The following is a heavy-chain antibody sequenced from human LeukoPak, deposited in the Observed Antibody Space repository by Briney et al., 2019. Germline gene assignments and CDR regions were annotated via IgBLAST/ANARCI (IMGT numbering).Heavy chain of an antibody. Sequence: ASVKVSCKASGYTFTDYYMHWVRQPPGQGLEWMGWINPNSGGTNYAQKFQGRVTMTRDTSISTAYMELSRLRSDDTAVYYCTTIEYSSSIVYWGQGTLVTVSS. CDR2: INPNSGGT. D-gene: IGHD6-6*01. CDR1: GYTFTDYY. CDR3: TTIEYSSSIVY. J-gene: IGHJ4*02. V-gene: IGHV1-2*02.